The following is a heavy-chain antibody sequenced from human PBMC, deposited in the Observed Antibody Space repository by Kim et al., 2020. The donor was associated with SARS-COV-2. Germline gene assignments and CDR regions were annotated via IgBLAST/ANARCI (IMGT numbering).Heavy chain of an antibody. J-gene: IGHJ5*02. CDR2: IYYSGST. CDR3: ARSLRIVGATTAPWFDP. V-gene: IGHV4-39*01. Sequence: SETLSLTCTVSGGSISSSSYYWGWIRQPPGKGLEWIGSIYYSGSTYYNPSLKSRVTISVDTSKNQFSLKLSSVTAADTAVYYCARSLRIVGATTAPWFDPWGQGTLVTVSS. CDR1: GGSISSSSYY. D-gene: IGHD1-26*01.